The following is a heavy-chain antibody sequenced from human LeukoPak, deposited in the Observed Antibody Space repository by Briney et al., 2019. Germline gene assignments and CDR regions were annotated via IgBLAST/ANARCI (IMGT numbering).Heavy chain of an antibody. CDR3: ARENYCTNGVCWAFDP. D-gene: IGHD2-8*01. V-gene: IGHV4-39*07. J-gene: IGHJ5*02. CDR2: VYYTGST. Sequence: PSETLSLTCTVSGGSISSSDYYWGWIRQPPGKGLEWIGNVYYTGSTSYNSSLKSRVTISIDTSKNQFSLQLSSVTAADTAVYFCARENYCTNGVCWAFDPWGQGTLVTVSS. CDR1: GGSISSSDYY.